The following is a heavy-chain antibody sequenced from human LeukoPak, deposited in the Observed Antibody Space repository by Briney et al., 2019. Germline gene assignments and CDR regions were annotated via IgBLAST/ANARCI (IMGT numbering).Heavy chain of an antibody. CDR1: GFTFSSYS. CDR2: ISSSSSYI. CDR3: ARDQGYCSSTSCPDPLFDY. Sequence: GGSLRLSCAASGFTFSSYSMNWVRQAPGKGLEWVSSISSSSSYIYYADSVKGRFTISRDNAKNSLYLQVNSLRAEDTAVYYCARDQGYCSSTSCPDPLFDYWGQGTLVTVSS. D-gene: IGHD2-2*01. J-gene: IGHJ4*02. V-gene: IGHV3-21*01.